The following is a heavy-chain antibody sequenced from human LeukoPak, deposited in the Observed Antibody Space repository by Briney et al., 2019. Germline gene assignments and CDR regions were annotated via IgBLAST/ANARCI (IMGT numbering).Heavy chain of an antibody. D-gene: IGHD3-10*01. CDR3: ARVPRDYGSGSHLFDP. Sequence: SETLSLTCTVSGSSMSSFYWSWIRQPPGKGLEWIGNIYYSGTTYYNPSLKSRVTILVDTSKNQFSLILNSVTAADTAVYYCARVPRDYGSGSHLFDPWGQGTLVTVSS. V-gene: IGHV4-59*12. CDR2: IYYSGTT. J-gene: IGHJ5*02. CDR1: GSSMSSFY.